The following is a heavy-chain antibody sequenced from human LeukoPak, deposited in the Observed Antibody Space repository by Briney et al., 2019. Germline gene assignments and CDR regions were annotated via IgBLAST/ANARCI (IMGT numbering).Heavy chain of an antibody. CDR1: GGSFSSGSYY. CDR3: ARGREGGSGWYGTFDY. V-gene: IGHV4-61*01. J-gene: IGHJ4*02. CDR2: IYYSGST. D-gene: IGHD6-19*01. Sequence: SETLSLTCTVSGGSFSSGSYYWSWIRQPPGKGLEWIGYIYYSGSTNYNPSLKSRVTISVDTSKNQFSLKLSSVTAADTAVYYCARGREGGSGWYGTFDYWGQGTLGTVSS.